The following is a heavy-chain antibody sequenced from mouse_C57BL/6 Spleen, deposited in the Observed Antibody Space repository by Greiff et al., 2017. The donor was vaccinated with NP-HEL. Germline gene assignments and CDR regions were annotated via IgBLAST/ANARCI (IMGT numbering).Heavy chain of an antibody. Sequence: DVKLVESGGGLVKPGGSLKLSCAASGFTFSSYAMSWVRQTPEKRLEWVATISDGGSYTYYPDNVKGRFTISRDNAKNNLYLQMSHLKSEDTAMYYCARATTVVGAMDYWGQGTSVTVSS. D-gene: IGHD1-1*01. J-gene: IGHJ4*01. V-gene: IGHV5-4*03. CDR3: ARATTVVGAMDY. CDR2: ISDGGSYT. CDR1: GFTFSSYA.